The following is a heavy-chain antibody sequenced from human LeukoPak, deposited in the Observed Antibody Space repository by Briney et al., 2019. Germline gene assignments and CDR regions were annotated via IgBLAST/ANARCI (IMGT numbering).Heavy chain of an antibody. Sequence: PGGSLRLSCVASGFSFSSYSIHWVRRVLGKGLEWVAVMSVNGVNKYYADSVRGRFTVSRDISKNTQFLQMNSLRFEDTAVYFCVRESCSGGSCTYDPFDIWGHGTMVTVST. V-gene: IGHV3-30-3*01. CDR1: GFSFSSYS. D-gene: IGHD2-15*01. CDR2: MSVNGVNK. CDR3: VRESCSGGSCTYDPFDI. J-gene: IGHJ3*02.